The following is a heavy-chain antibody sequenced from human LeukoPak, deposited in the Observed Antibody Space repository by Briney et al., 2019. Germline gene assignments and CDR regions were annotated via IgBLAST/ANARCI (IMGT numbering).Heavy chain of an antibody. Sequence: ASETLSLTCAVYGGSFSGYYWSWIRQPPGKGLEWIGEINHSGSTNYNPSLKSRVTISVDTSKNQFSLKLSSVTAADTAVYYCARSPRATMVRGVIRRGDWFDPWGQGTLVTVSS. J-gene: IGHJ5*02. V-gene: IGHV4-34*01. CDR1: GGSFSGYY. CDR3: ARSPRATMVRGVIRRGDWFDP. CDR2: INHSGST. D-gene: IGHD3-10*01.